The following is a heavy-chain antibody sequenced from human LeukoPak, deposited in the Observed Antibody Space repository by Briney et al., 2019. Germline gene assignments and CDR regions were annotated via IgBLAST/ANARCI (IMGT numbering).Heavy chain of an antibody. V-gene: IGHV3-7*02. J-gene: IGHJ4*01. CDR1: GFTFSTYW. Sequence: GGSLRLSCAASGFTFSTYWMTWLRQAPGKGLEWVAHIKEDGTEEYYVDSVKGRFTISRDNAKNALYLQMNSLTAEDTAVYYCASQPSAVAGNYWGHGTLVTVSS. D-gene: IGHD6-19*01. CDR3: ASQPSAVAGNY. CDR2: IKEDGTEE.